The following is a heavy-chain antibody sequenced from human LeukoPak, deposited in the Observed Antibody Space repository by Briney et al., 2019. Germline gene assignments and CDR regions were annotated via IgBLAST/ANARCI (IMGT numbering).Heavy chain of an antibody. D-gene: IGHD4-17*01. CDR3: ARDGDYVGTFDY. CDR2: ISSSSSYI. CDR1: GFTFNSYS. J-gene: IGHJ4*02. Sequence: GGSLRLSCAASGFTFNSYSMNWVRQAPGKGLEWVSSISSSSSYIYYADSVKGRFTISRDNAKNSQYLQMNSLRAEDTAVYYCARDGDYVGTFDYWGQGTLVTVSA. V-gene: IGHV3-21*01.